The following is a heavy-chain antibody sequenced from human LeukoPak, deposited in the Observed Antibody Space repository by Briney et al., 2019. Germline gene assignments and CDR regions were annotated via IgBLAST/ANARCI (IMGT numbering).Heavy chain of an antibody. Sequence: SVKVSCKASGGTFSSYAISWVRQAPGQGLEWMGGIIPIFGTANYAQKFQGRVTITADESTSTAYMELSSLRSEDTAVYYRARVGYYDSSGYHWFDPWGQGTLVTVSS. CDR1: GGTFSSYA. CDR2: IIPIFGTA. D-gene: IGHD3-22*01. CDR3: ARVGYYDSSGYHWFDP. V-gene: IGHV1-69*13. J-gene: IGHJ5*02.